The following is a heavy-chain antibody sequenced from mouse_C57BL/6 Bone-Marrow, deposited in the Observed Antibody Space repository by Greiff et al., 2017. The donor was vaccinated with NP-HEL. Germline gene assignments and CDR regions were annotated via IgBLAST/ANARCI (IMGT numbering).Heavy chain of an antibody. V-gene: IGHV1-64*01. CDR1: GYTFTSYW. CDR2: IHPNSGST. CDR3: ARWPSNYYGSTWLAY. J-gene: IGHJ3*01. Sequence: VQLQQPGAELVKPGASVKLSCKASGYTFTSYWMHWVKQRPGQGLEWIGMIHPNSGSTNYNEKFKSKATLTVDKSSSTAYMQLSSLTSEDSAVYYCARWPSNYYGSTWLAYWGQGTLVTVSA. D-gene: IGHD1-1*01.